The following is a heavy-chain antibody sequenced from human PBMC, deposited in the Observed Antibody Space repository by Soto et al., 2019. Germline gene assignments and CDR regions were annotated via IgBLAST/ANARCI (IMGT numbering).Heavy chain of an antibody. D-gene: IGHD2-2*01. Sequence: QVQLVQSGAEVKKPGSSVKVSCKASGGTFSSYAISWVRQAPGQGLEWMGGIIPISGTANYAQKFQGRVTITADEFKSTAYMELSSLRSEDTAVYYCARSQGSSTSLELYYYYSYGMDVWGQGTTVTVSS. CDR1: GGTFSSYA. V-gene: IGHV1-69*01. CDR2: IIPISGTA. CDR3: ARSQGSSTSLELYYYYSYGMDV. J-gene: IGHJ6*02.